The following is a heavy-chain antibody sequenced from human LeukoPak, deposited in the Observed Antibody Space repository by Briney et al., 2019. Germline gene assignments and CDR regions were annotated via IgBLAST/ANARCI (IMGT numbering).Heavy chain of an antibody. CDR2: INPSGGST. CDR3: ASGGGIAARHRTFDY. Sequence: ASVKVSCKASGGTFSSYAISWVRQAPGQGLEWMGIINPSGGSTSYAQKFQGRVTMTRDTSTSTVYMELSSLRSEDTAVYYCASGGGIAARHRTFDYWGQGTLVTVSS. J-gene: IGHJ4*02. V-gene: IGHV1-46*01. CDR1: GGTFSSYA. D-gene: IGHD6-6*01.